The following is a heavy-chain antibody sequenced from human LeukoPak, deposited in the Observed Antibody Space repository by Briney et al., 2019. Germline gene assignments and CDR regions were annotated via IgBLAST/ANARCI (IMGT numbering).Heavy chain of an antibody. J-gene: IGHJ5*02. CDR2: ISSSSSYI. CDR1: GFTFSSYS. V-gene: IGHV3-21*01. CDR3: ARDSLLGRSWFDP. D-gene: IGHD3-16*02. Sequence: GGFLRLSCAASGFTFSSYSMSWVRQAPGKGLEWVSSISSSSSYIYYADSVKGRFTISRDNAKNSLYLQMNSLRAEDTAVYYCARDSLLGRSWFDPWGQGTLVTVSS.